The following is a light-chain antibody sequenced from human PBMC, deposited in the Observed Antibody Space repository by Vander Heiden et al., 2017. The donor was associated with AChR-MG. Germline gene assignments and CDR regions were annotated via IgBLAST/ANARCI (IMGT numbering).Light chain of an antibody. J-gene: IGKJ2*01. CDR2: GAS. CDR1: QSVSSSY. V-gene: IGKV3-20*01. CDR3: QQYGSSPPYT. Sequence: VLTLSPGTLSLSPGASATLSCRASQSVSSSYLAGYQQKPGQAPRLLIYGASSRATGIPDRFSSSGSGTDVTLTISRLEPEDFAVYYCQQYGSSPPYTFGQGTKLEIK.